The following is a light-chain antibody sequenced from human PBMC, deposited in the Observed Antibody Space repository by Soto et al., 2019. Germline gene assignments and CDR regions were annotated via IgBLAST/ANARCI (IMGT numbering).Light chain of an antibody. CDR1: SSDVGAYNY. V-gene: IGLV2-14*01. J-gene: IGLJ2*01. CDR3: TSWTTSTTMK. CDR2: DVN. Sequence: SALTQPASVCGSPGQSITLSCTGTSSDVGAYNYVSWYQQHPGKAPKLLIYDVNIRPSGVSNRFSVSKSGNTASLTISGLQADDEDDYYCTSWTTSTTMKFGGGTKVTVL.